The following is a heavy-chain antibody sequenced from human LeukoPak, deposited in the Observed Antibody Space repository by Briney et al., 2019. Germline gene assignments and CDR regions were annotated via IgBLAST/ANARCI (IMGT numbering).Heavy chain of an antibody. Sequence: GGSLRLSCAASEFTFSSYSMNWVRQAPGKGLEWVSSISSSSSYIYYADSVKGRFTISRDNAKNSLYLQMNSLRAEDTAVYYCARVQLASSGYYNDYWGQGTLVTVSS. CDR1: EFTFSSYS. D-gene: IGHD3-22*01. CDR2: ISSSSSYI. V-gene: IGHV3-21*01. CDR3: ARVQLASSGYYNDY. J-gene: IGHJ4*02.